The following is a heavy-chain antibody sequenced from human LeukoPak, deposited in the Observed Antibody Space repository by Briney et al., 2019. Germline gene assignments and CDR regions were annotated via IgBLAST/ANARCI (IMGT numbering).Heavy chain of an antibody. CDR3: ARAGPGEAWNEIQFDV. D-gene: IGHD1-1*01. CDR1: GFRLRKFW. V-gene: IGHV3-7*01. J-gene: IGHJ4*02. CDR2: IKQDGNEI. Sequence: QPGGSLRLSCAGSGFRLRKFWMIWVRQAPGRGLEWVATIKQDGNEIHHVASVKGRFTISRDQDQGPPYPQLNSLSAEDTAIFYCARAGPGEAWNEIQFDVWGQGTLVTVSS.